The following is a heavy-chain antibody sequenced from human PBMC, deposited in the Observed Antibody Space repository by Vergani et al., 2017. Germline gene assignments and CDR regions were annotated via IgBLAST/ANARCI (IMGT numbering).Heavy chain of an antibody. V-gene: IGHV3-23*04. CDR2: ISGSGGST. J-gene: IGHJ4*02. CDR1: GFTFSSYA. D-gene: IGHD3-10*01. CDR3: AKTGILWCGELSGGDY. Sequence: EVQLVESGGGLVQPGGSLRLSCAASGFTFSSYAMSWVRQAPGKGLEWVSAISGSGGSTYYADSVKGRFTISRDNSKNTLYLQMNSLRAEDTAVYYCAKTGILWCGELSGGDYWGQGTLVTVSS.